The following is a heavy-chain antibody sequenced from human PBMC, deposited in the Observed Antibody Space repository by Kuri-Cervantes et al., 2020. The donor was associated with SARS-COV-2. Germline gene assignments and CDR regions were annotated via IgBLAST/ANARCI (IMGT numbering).Heavy chain of an antibody. CDR1: GYSISSGYY. CDR2: IYHSGST. J-gene: IGHJ4*02. Sequence: ESLKISCAVSGYSISSGYYWGWIRQPPGKGLEWIGSIYHSGSTYYNPSLKSRVTISVDTSKNQFSLKLSSVTAADTAVYYCARTKTAVAGTVFYFDYWGQGTLVTVSS. CDR3: ARTKTAVAGTVFYFDY. D-gene: IGHD6-19*01. V-gene: IGHV4-38-2*01.